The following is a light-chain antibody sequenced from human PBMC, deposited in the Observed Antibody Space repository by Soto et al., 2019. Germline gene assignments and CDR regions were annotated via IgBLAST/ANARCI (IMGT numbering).Light chain of an antibody. J-gene: IGKJ5*01. V-gene: IGKV1-27*01. Sequence: DIQMSQSPSSLSASVGDRVSITCRASQGISNYLAWYQQKPGKVPKLLIYAASTLQPGVPSRFSGSGSGTDFTLTINSLQPDDIATYYCQNYDSAPMTFGQGTRLEIK. CDR3: QNYDSAPMT. CDR1: QGISNY. CDR2: AAS.